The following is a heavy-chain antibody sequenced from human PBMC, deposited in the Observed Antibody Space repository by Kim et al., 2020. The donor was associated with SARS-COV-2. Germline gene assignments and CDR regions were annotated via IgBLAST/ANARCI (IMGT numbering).Heavy chain of an antibody. J-gene: IGHJ6*02. CDR1: GYTFTSYG. D-gene: IGHD3-16*01. Sequence: ASVKVSCKASGYTFTSYGISWVRQAPGQGLEWMGWISAYNGNTNYAQKLQGRVTMTTDTSTSTAYMELRSLRSDDTAVYYCARDRIRYYYYYGMDVWGQGTTVTVSS. V-gene: IGHV1-18*01. CDR3: ARDRIRYYYYYGMDV. CDR2: ISAYNGNT.